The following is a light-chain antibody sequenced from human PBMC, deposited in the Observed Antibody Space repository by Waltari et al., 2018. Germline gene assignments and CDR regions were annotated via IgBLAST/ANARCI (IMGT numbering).Light chain of an antibody. CDR3: TSYTTTGTLV. CDR1: SHDVGGCNY. CDR2: AVS. Sequence: QSALTPPASVSGSPGQSHTISCTGTSHDVGGCNYFPWYQQHPGKAPNLLIYAVSNRPSGISKRFSGSKSGNTASLTVSGLQAEDEADYYCTSYTTTGTLVFGGGTKLTVL. V-gene: IGLV2-14*03. J-gene: IGLJ2*01.